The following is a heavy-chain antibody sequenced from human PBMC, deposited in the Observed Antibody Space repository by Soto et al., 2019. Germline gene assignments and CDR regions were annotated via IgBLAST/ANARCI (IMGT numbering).Heavy chain of an antibody. CDR2: IYPEYSET. J-gene: IGHJ4*02. Sequence: PGESLKISCQASGYTFSDYWIGWVRQMPGKGLEWMGIIYPEYSETKYRPSFQGHVIMSVDKSINTAYLQWSSLKASDTAMYYCARGDDTVITGTPRYWGQGTQVTVSS. V-gene: IGHV5-51*01. D-gene: IGHD1-20*01. CDR1: GYTFSDYW. CDR3: ARGDDTVITGTPRY.